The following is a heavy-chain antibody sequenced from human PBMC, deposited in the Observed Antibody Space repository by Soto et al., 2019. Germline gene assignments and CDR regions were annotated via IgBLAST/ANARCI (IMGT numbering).Heavy chain of an antibody. D-gene: IGHD6-19*01. CDR3: GIGRDPSGWYR. CDR2: IYHSGST. CDR1: GGSISSYY. Sequence: PSETLSLTCTVSGGSISSYYWSWIRQPPGKGLEWIGEIYHSGSTNYNPSLKSRVTISVDTSKNQFSLKLISVTAAETAEYFFGIGRDPSGWYRWGQGTLVAVSS. V-gene: IGHV4-59*12. J-gene: IGHJ4*02.